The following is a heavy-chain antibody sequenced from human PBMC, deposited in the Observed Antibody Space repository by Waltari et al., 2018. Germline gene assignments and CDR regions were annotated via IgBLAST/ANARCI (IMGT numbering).Heavy chain of an antibody. CDR1: GFTFSSYA. Sequence: EVQLVESGGGLVQPGGSLRLSCSASGFTFSSYAMHWVRQAPGKGLEYVSAISSNGGSTYYADSVKCRFTISRDNSKNTLYLQMSSLRAEDTAVYYCVKAQNRGHWSGYSTPPSFDYWGQGTLVTVSS. CDR2: ISSNGGST. V-gene: IGHV3-64D*08. D-gene: IGHD3-3*01. CDR3: VKAQNRGHWSGYSTPPSFDY. J-gene: IGHJ4*02.